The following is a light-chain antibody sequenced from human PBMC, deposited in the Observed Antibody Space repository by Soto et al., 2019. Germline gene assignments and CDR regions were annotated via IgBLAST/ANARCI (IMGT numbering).Light chain of an antibody. CDR3: HQYGSSPLT. CDR2: GAS. J-gene: IGKJ4*01. CDR1: QSVSRNY. V-gene: IGKV3-20*01. Sequence: EIVLTQSPGTLSLSPGERATLSCRASQSVSRNYLAWYQQKPGQAPRLLIYGASSRATGIPDRFGGSGSGTDFTLTISRLEPEDFAVYYCHQYGSSPLTFGGGTKVEIK.